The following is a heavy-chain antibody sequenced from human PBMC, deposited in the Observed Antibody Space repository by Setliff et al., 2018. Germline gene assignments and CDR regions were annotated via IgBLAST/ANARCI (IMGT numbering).Heavy chain of an antibody. Sequence: PSETLSLTCSVYGESFSNHYWSWIRQTPEKGLEWIGETNHGGSTSYHPSLKSRVAMSVDTSKNQFSLILRSVTAADTAVYYCARGRMRGSCSGPSCTYEPFDIWGQGTPVTVSS. CDR2: TNHGGST. D-gene: IGHD2-2*01. CDR1: GESFSNHY. CDR3: ARGRMRGSCSGPSCTYEPFDI. V-gene: IGHV4-34*01. J-gene: IGHJ3*02.